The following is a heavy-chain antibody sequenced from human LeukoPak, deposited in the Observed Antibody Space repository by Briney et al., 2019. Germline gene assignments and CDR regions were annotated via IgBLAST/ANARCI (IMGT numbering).Heavy chain of an antibody. CDR1: GGSFSGYY. CDR3: ARVPVGTTGYHEGSFDP. CDR2: INHSGST. J-gene: IGHJ5*02. D-gene: IGHD5-12*01. Sequence: SETLSLTCAVYGGSFSGYYWSWIRQPPGKGLEWIGEINHSGSTNYNPSLKSRVTISVDTSKNQFSLKLSSVTAADTAVYYSARVPVGTTGYHEGSFDPWGQGTLVTVSS. V-gene: IGHV4-34*01.